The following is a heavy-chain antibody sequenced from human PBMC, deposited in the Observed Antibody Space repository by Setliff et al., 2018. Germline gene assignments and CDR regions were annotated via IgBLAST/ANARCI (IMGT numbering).Heavy chain of an antibody. Sequence: SETLSLTCTVSGGSISTYYWSWIRRPAGKGLEWIGRVFVSGSTNYNPSLKSRVTISVDTSKNQFSLKLSSVTAADTAVYYCARAISGWYSAFYYYMDVWGKGTTVTVSS. J-gene: IGHJ6*03. V-gene: IGHV4-4*07. CDR2: VFVSGST. CDR1: GGSISTYY. D-gene: IGHD6-19*01. CDR3: ARAISGWYSAFYYYMDV.